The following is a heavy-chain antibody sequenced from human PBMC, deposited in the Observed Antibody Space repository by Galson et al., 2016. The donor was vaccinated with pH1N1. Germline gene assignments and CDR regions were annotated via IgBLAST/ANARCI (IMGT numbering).Heavy chain of an antibody. CDR2: ISNNNVDR. D-gene: IGHD4-17*01. CDR1: GFSIRDYG. CDR3: ARDCCGTTPIDY. V-gene: IGHV3-23*01. J-gene: IGHJ4*02. Sequence: SLRLSCAVSGFSIRDYGMAWVRQSPGKGLEWVATISNNNVDRHYADSVKGRFTISRDDSENTFFLEMNSLTAGHTALYYCARDCCGTTPIDYWGQGTLVTVSS.